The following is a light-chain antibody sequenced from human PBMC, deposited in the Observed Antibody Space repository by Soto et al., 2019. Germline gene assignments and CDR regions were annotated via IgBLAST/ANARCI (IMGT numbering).Light chain of an antibody. V-gene: IGKV1-5*01. Sequence: IPMTQSPSTVSASVGDRVTITCRVSQSISSSLAWYQQKPGKAPKVLIYDASSLDSGVPSRFSGSGYGTEFTLTVSSLQPGDFATYSCQQYESYPYSFGQGTKLEIK. J-gene: IGKJ2*01. CDR1: QSISSS. CDR3: QQYESYPYS. CDR2: DAS.